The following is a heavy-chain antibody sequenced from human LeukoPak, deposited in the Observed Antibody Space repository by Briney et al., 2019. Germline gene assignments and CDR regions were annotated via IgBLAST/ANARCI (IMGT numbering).Heavy chain of an antibody. CDR1: GFTFSSYS. CDR3: ARARYDFWSGYYNLRGFDY. D-gene: IGHD3-3*01. Sequence: GGSLRLSCAASGFTFSSYSMNWVRQAPGKGLEWVSSISSSSSYIYYADSVKGRFTISRDNSKNTLYLQMGSLRAEDMAVYYCARARYDFWSGYYNLRGFDYWGQGTLVTVSS. CDR2: ISSSSSYI. J-gene: IGHJ4*02. V-gene: IGHV3-21*01.